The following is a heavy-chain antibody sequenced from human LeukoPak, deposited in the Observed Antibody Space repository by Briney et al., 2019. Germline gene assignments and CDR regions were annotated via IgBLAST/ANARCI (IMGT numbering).Heavy chain of an antibody. CDR1: GFTFSSYA. D-gene: IGHD2-2*01. Sequence: GGSLRLSCAASGFTFSSYAMSWVRQAPGKGLEGVSAISGSGGSTYYADSVKGRFTISRDNSKNTLYLQLNSLRAEDTAVYYCANPGDCSSTSCDYYFDYWGQGTRVTVSS. CDR3: ANPGDCSSTSCDYYFDY. J-gene: IGHJ4*02. V-gene: IGHV3-23*01. CDR2: ISGSGGST.